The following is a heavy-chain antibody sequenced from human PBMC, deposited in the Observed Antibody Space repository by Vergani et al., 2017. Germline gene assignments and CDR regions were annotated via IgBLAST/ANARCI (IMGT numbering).Heavy chain of an antibody. CDR1: GYIFTSDD. D-gene: IGHD2-15*01. CDR3: VRARRTCSADGCTRYYFDY. J-gene: IGHJ4*02. CDR2: MKPNSGNT. Sequence: QVQLVQSGAEVKKPGSSVKVSCKAFGYIFTSDDIDWVRQATGQGLEWMGWMKPNSGNTGYGQRFQGRVTITSDTSISTAYLELSSLRSEDTAVYYCVRARRTCSADGCTRYYFDYWGQGTLVTVSS. V-gene: IGHV1-8*01.